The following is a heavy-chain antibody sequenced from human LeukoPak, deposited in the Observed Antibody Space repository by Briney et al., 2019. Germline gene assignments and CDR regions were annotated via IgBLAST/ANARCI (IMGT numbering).Heavy chain of an antibody. J-gene: IGHJ5*02. D-gene: IGHD6-13*01. Sequence: GGSLRLSCAASGFTFSSYAMSWVRQAPGKGLEWVSGLSGSGGNTYYADSVKGRFVISRDSSNNTLYLRMNSLRAEDTAVYYCAKDKPRYSSSWYVRFDPWGQGTLVTVSS. CDR1: GFTFSSYA. CDR3: AKDKPRYSSSWYVRFDP. CDR2: LSGSGGNT. V-gene: IGHV3-23*01.